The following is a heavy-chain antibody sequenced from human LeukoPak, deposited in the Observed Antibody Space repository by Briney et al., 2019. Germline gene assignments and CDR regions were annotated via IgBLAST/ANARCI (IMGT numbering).Heavy chain of an antibody. CDR1: GFTFNSYG. Sequence: SGGSLRLSCAASGFTFNSYGMHWVRQAPGKGLEWVAFIRYDGSNKYYADSVKGRFTISRDNAKNSLYLQMNSLRAEDTAVYYCARDLPYYYDSSGPFDYWGQGTLVTVSS. CDR2: IRYDGSNK. V-gene: IGHV3-30*02. J-gene: IGHJ4*02. CDR3: ARDLPYYYDSSGPFDY. D-gene: IGHD3-22*01.